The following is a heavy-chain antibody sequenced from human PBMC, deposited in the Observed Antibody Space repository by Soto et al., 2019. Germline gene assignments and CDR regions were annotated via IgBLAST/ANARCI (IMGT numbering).Heavy chain of an antibody. J-gene: IGHJ6*02. CDR3: ARLGMSGYSYGQGYYYGMDV. CDR2: IYYSGST. V-gene: IGHV4-39*01. Sequence: QLQLQESGPGLVKPSETLSLTCTVSGGSISSSSYYWGWIRQPPGKGLEWIGSIYYSGSTYYNPSLKSRVTISVDTSKNQFSLKLSSVTAADTAVYYCARLGMSGYSYGQGYYYGMDVWGQGTTVTVSS. CDR1: GGSISSSSYY. D-gene: IGHD5-18*01.